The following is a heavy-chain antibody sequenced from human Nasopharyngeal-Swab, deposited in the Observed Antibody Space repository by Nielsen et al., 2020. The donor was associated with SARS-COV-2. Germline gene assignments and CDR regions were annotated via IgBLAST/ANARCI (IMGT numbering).Heavy chain of an antibody. CDR1: AYTFTSYF. V-gene: IGHV1-18*04. CDR3: ARDDYGDYGYFCH. Sequence: ASVKVSCKASAYTFTSYFIIWVRQAPGQGLEWMGWISPYSGHTDSAQILQGRVTMTADTSTNTAYMELRDLRSDDTAVYYCARDDYGDYGYFCHWGQGTLVTVSS. D-gene: IGHD4-17*01. J-gene: IGHJ4*02. CDR2: ISPYSGHT.